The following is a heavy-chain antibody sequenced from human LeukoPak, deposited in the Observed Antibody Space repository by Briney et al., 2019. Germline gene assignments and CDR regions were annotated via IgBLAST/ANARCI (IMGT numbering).Heavy chain of an antibody. Sequence: ASVKVSCKASGYTFTGYYMHWVRQAPGQGPEWMGWINPNSGGTNYAQKFQGRVTMTRDTSISTAYMELSRLRSDDTAVYYCAIPRYCSSTSCSLFDYWGQGTLVTVCS. D-gene: IGHD2-2*01. CDR3: AIPRYCSSTSCSLFDY. J-gene: IGHJ4*02. V-gene: IGHV1-2*02. CDR2: INPNSGGT. CDR1: GYTFTGYY.